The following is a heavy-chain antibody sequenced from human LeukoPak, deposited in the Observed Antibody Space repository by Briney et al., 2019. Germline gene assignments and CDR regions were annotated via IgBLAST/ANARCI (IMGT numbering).Heavy chain of an antibody. CDR1: GGSITSYH. J-gene: IGHJ4*02. D-gene: IGHD6-19*01. V-gene: IGHV4-59*01. CDR2: IYYSGST. CDR3: ARGRASSWSPFTY. Sequence: SETLSLTCTVSGGSITSYHYSWIRQPPGKGLEWIGYIYYSGSTNYNPSLKSRVTISVDTSKNQFSLKLNSVTAADTAVYYCARGRASSWSPFTYWGQGILVTVSS.